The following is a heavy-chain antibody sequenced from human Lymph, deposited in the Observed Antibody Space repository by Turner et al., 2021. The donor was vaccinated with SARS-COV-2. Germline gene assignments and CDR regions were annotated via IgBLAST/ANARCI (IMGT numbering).Heavy chain of an antibody. CDR2: SYHSGNT. Sequence: QVQLQESGPGLVKPSGTLSLTCAVSGGSISSSNWWNWVRQPPGKGLEWIGESYHSGNTNYNPSLKSRVTISVDKSKNQFSLKLSSVTAADTAVYYCATKYCSGGSCSYFDYWGQGTLVTVSS. J-gene: IGHJ4*02. V-gene: IGHV4-4*02. CDR1: GGSISSSNW. D-gene: IGHD2-15*01. CDR3: ATKYCSGGSCSYFDY.